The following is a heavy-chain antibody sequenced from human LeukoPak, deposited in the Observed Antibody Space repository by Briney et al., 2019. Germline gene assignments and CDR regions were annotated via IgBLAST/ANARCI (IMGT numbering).Heavy chain of an antibody. D-gene: IGHD6-19*01. CDR1: GLTFSSYS. Sequence: PGGSLRLSCAASGLTFSSYSMNWVRQAPGKGLEWVSSISSSSSYIYHADSVKGRFTISRDNAKNSLYLQMNSLRAEDTAVYYCARDHSSGRSMGAFDIWGQGTKVTVSS. V-gene: IGHV3-21*01. CDR2: ISSSSSYI. CDR3: ARDHSSGRSMGAFDI. J-gene: IGHJ3*02.